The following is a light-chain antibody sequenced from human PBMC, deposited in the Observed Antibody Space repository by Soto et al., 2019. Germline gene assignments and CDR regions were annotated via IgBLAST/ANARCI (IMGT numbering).Light chain of an antibody. CDR1: QSVSSSD. CDR2: GAS. V-gene: IGKV3-20*01. J-gene: IGKJ1*01. CDR3: QQYVSSPWA. Sequence: IVLTQSPGTLSLSPGERASLSCRVSQSVSSSDLAWYQHKPGQAPRLLIYGASSRATGIPDRFTGSGSGTDFTLTISRLEPEDFAAYYCQQYVSSPWAFGQGTKVDIK.